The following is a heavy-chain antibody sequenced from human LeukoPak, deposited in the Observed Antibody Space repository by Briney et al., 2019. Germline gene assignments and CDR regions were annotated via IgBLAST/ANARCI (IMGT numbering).Heavy chain of an antibody. CDR2: ISSSGSTI. V-gene: IGHV3-48*03. D-gene: IGHD1-26*01. J-gene: IGHJ4*02. Sequence: GGSLRLSCAASGFTFSSYEMNWVRRAPGKGLEWVSYISSSGSTIYYADSVKGRFTISRDNAKNSLYLQMNSLRAEDTAVYYCAGDGTYYFDYWGQGTLVTVSS. CDR1: GFTFSSYE. CDR3: AGDGTYYFDY.